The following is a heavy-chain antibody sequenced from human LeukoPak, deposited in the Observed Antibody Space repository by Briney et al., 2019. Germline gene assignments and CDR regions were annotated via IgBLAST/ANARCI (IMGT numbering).Heavy chain of an antibody. D-gene: IGHD2-2*01. J-gene: IGHJ4*02. CDR3: SRRYCSSTSCLIDY. CDR2: ISSSGTTI. CDR1: GFTFSSYE. V-gene: IGHV3-48*03. Sequence: RGSPRHSRAASGFTFSSYEMNWGPHAPGKGLGGVSYISSSGTTIYYADSVKGRFTISRDNAKNSLYLQMNSRRGEDTAVYYCSRRYCSSTSCLIDYWGQGTLVTVSS.